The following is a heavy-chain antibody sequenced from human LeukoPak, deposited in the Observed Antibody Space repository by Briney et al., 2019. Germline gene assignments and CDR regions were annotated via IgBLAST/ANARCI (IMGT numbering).Heavy chain of an antibody. V-gene: IGHV1-69*05. J-gene: IGHJ5*02. CDR3: ARDSNPYDSSGYYSSYNWFDP. D-gene: IGHD3-22*01. CDR2: IIPIFGTA. Sequence: ASVKVSCKASGGTFSSYAISWVRQAPGQGLEWMGGIIPIFGTANYAQKFQGRVTITTDESTSTAYMELSSLRSEDTAVYYCARDSNPYDSSGYYSSYNWFDPWGQGTLVTVSS. CDR1: GGTFSSYA.